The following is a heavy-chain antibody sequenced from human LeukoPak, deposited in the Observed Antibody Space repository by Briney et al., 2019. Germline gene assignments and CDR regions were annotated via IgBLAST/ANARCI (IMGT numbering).Heavy chain of an antibody. CDR3: ARLDYDSSGYYYGFDP. Sequence: GGSLRLSCAASGFTFSSYEMNWVRQAPGKGLEWVSYISSSGSTIYYADSVKGRFTISRDNAKNSLYLQMNCLRAEDTAVYYCARLDYDSSGYYYGFDPWGQGTLVTVSS. J-gene: IGHJ5*02. CDR1: GFTFSSYE. CDR2: ISSSGSTI. V-gene: IGHV3-48*03. D-gene: IGHD3-22*01.